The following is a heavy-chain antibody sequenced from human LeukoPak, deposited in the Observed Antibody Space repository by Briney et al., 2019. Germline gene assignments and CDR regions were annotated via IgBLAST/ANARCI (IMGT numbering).Heavy chain of an antibody. CDR2: IYYSGST. J-gene: IGHJ4*02. V-gene: IGHV4-59*01. CDR1: GGSISSYY. D-gene: IGHD3-22*01. Sequence: SETLSLTCTVSGGSISSYYWSWIRQPPGKGLEWIGYIYYSGSTNCNPSLKSRVTISVDTSKNQFSLKLSSVTAADTAVYYCARVVKYYYDSSGYFDYWGQGTLVTVSS. CDR3: ARVVKYYYDSSGYFDY.